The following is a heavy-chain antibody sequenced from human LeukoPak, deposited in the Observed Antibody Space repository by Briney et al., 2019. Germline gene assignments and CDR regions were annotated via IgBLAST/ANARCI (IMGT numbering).Heavy chain of an antibody. CDR3: ARGVEVVNYFDY. CDR2: TYPGGSDA. Sequence: GESLKISCKGSGYSFTSYWIGWVRQMPGKGLEWMGITYPGGSDARYSPSFQGQVTISADRSITTAYLQWSSLKASDTAMYYCARGVEVVNYFDYWGQGTLVTVSS. J-gene: IGHJ4*02. D-gene: IGHD2-15*01. V-gene: IGHV5-51*01. CDR1: GYSFTSYW.